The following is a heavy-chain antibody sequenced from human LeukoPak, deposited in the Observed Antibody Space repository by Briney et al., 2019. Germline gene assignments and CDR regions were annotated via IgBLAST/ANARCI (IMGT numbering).Heavy chain of an antibody. V-gene: IGHV3-15*01. CDR2: IYSKTDGGTA. CDR1: GFTFSNAW. J-gene: IGHJ4*02. CDR3: TTRHYYGSETYDY. Sequence: AGGSLRLSCAASGFTFSNAWMNWVRQAPGKGLEWVGRIYSKTDGGTADYAAPVKGRFTISRDDSKNTLSLQMNSLKTEDTAVYYCTTRHYYGSETYDYWGQGTLVTVSS. D-gene: IGHD3-10*01.